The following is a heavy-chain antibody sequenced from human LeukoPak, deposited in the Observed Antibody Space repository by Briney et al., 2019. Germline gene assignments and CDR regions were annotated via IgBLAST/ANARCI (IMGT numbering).Heavy chain of an antibody. D-gene: IGHD2-15*01. J-gene: IGHJ4*02. Sequence: AGSSLSLVWAASGFILSSSDMHWARQAPGTGLEWVAVISYDGSNKYYADCVKGRFTISRDNSKNTLYLQMNSLRAEDTAVYYCAKSSASGGSYGLDYWGQGTLVTVSS. CDR2: ISYDGSNK. V-gene: IGHV3-30*18. CDR3: AKSSASGGSYGLDY. CDR1: GFILSSSD.